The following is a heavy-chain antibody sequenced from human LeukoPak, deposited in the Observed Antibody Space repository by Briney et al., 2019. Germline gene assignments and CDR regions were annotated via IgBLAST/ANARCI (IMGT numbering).Heavy chain of an antibody. CDR3: HGDYADFYYYYVDV. V-gene: IGHV3-11*04. J-gene: IGHJ6*03. CDR1: GFTFGDYH. Sequence: GGSLRLSCAAPGFTFGDYHMSWIRQAPGKGLEWVSYISTSGSTIYYADSVKGRFTISRDNAKNSLYLQMNSLRAEDTAVYYCHGDYADFYYYYVDVWGKGTTVTVSS. CDR2: ISTSGSTI. D-gene: IGHD4-17*01.